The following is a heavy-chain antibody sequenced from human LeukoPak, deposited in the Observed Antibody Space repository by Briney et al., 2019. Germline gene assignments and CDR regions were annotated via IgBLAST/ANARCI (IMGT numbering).Heavy chain of an antibody. Sequence: PGGSLRLSCAASGFTLSSYAMAWARQPPGKGLEWVSMISGSCVDTYDADSVKGPFTISRDNSRNTLSLQMSNLRADDTAIYYCVKSGGLRVFSDWSESGYWGQGTLVTVSS. CDR2: ISGSCVDT. CDR3: VKSGGLRVFSDWSESGY. J-gene: IGHJ4*02. V-gene: IGHV3-23*01. D-gene: IGHD6-19*01. CDR1: GFTLSSYA.